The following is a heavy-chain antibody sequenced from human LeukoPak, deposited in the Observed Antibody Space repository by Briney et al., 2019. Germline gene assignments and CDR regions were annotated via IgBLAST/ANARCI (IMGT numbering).Heavy chain of an antibody. V-gene: IGHV4-59*02. CDR2: IYYRGTT. Sequence: SETLSLTCTVSGDSVSSHYWSWIRQPPGKGLEWIGYIYYRGTTNFNPSLKSRVTISLDTSKSQFSLKLNSVTAADTAVYYCARDRPSGSGSSFSLGMDVWGQGTTVTVSS. CDR3: ARDRPSGSGSSFSLGMDV. D-gene: IGHD3-10*01. CDR1: GDSVSSHY. J-gene: IGHJ6*02.